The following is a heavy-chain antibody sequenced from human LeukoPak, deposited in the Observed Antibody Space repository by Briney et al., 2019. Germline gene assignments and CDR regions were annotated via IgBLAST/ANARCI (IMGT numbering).Heavy chain of an antibody. Sequence: SSETLSLTCNVSGASMSNYYWVWIRQPLGKGLEWIGSIYHSGTTYSGSTYYNPSLKSRVTISVDTSKNQFSLKLSSVTAADTAVYYCARGGYSYGYWSFDYWGQGTLVTVSS. CDR2: IYHSGTTYSGST. CDR3: ARGGYSYGYWSFDY. CDR1: GASMSNYY. V-gene: IGHV4-39*07. D-gene: IGHD5-18*01. J-gene: IGHJ4*02.